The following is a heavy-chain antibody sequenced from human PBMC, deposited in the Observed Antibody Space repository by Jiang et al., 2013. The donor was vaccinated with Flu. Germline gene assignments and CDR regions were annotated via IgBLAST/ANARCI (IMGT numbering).Heavy chain of an antibody. CDR3: ARDYLHTYFDY. CDR2: IWYDGSNK. J-gene: IGHJ4*02. Sequence: VQLLESGGGVVQPGRSLRLSCAASGFTFSSYGMHWVRQAPGKGLEWVAVIWYDGSNKYYADSVKGRFTISRDNSKNTLYLQMNSLRAEDTAVYYCARDYLHTYFDYWGQGTLVTVSS. D-gene: IGHD3-16*01. V-gene: IGHV3-33*01. CDR1: GFTFSSYG.